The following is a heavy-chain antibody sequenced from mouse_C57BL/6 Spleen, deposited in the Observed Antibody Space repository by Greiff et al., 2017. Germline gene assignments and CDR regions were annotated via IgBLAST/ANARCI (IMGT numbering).Heavy chain of an antibody. D-gene: IGHD2-4*01. J-gene: IGHJ1*03. V-gene: IGHV1-64*01. Sequence: QVQLKQPGAELVKPGASVKLSCKASGYTFTSYWMHWVKQRPGQGLEWIGMIHPNSGSTNYNEKLKSKATLTVDKSSSTAYMQLSSLTSEDSAVYYCARSGLYDYDVRWYFDVWGTGTTVTVSS. CDR3: ARSGLYDYDVRWYFDV. CDR2: IHPNSGST. CDR1: GYTFTSYW.